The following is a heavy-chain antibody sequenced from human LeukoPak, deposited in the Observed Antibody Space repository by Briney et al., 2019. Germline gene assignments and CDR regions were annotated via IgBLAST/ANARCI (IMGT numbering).Heavy chain of an antibody. Sequence: SETLSLTCAVYGGSFSGYYWSWIRQPPGKGLEWIGEINHSGSTNYNPSLKSRVTISVDTSKNQFSPKLSSVTAADTAVYYCARGRRITMIVVVSVTSYGMDVWGQGTTVTVSS. CDR1: GGSFSGYY. D-gene: IGHD3-22*01. V-gene: IGHV4-34*01. CDR2: INHSGST. CDR3: ARGRRITMIVVVSVTSYGMDV. J-gene: IGHJ6*02.